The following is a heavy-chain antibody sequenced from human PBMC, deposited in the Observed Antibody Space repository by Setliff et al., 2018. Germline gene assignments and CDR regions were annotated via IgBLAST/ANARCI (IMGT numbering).Heavy chain of an antibody. CDR2: IKSKTDGGPT. D-gene: IGHD3-10*01. CDR1: GVTVSDAW. Sequence: GGSLRLSCAASGVTVSDAWMGWVRQTPGEGLDWVGRIKSKTDGGPTDHAAPVKGRFTISRDDSKNTLYLQMNSLKTEDTAIYYCVKLVPQAISSDPWGQGTLVTVSS. V-gene: IGHV3-15*01. J-gene: IGHJ5*02. CDR3: VKLVPQAISSDP.